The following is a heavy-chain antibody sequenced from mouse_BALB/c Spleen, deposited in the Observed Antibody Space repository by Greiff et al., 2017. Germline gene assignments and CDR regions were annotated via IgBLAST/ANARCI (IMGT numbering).Heavy chain of an antibody. CDR3: ARGNYRYPFFAY. D-gene: IGHD2-14*01. CDR1: GYTFSSYW. Sequence: QVQLQQSGAELMKPGASVKISCKATGYTFSSYWIEWVKQRPGHGLEWIGEILPGSGSTNYNEKFKGKATFTADTSSNTAYMQLSSLTSEDSAVYYCARGNYRYPFFAYWGQGTLVTVSA. V-gene: IGHV1-9*01. J-gene: IGHJ3*01. CDR2: ILPGSGST.